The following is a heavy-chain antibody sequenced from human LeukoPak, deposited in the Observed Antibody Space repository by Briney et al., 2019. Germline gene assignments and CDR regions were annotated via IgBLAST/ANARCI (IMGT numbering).Heavy chain of an antibody. D-gene: IGHD2-15*01. CDR3: GGFGYEAGVAL. V-gene: IGHV3-7*01. CDR1: VFMFSTYW. Sequence: GGSLRLSCAASVFMFSTYWMTWVRQAPGEGREWVANIKPDGSETYYVDHVKGRFTISRDNKKNLLYLQLNSLRGEDAALYYCGGFGYEAGVALWGQGTLVTVSS. CDR2: IKPDGSET. J-gene: IGHJ4*02.